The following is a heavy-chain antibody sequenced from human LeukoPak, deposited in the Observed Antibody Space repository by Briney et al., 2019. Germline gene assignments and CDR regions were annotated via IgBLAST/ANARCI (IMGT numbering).Heavy chain of an antibody. Sequence: PSETLSLTCAVYGGSFSGYYWSWIRQPPGKGLEWMGEINHSGSTNYNPSLKSRVTISVDTSKNQFSLKLSSVTAADTAVYYCARDPFDWLDRKFDYWGQGTLVTVSS. CDR2: INHSGST. V-gene: IGHV4-34*01. CDR1: GGSFSGYY. J-gene: IGHJ4*02. D-gene: IGHD3-9*01. CDR3: ARDPFDWLDRKFDY.